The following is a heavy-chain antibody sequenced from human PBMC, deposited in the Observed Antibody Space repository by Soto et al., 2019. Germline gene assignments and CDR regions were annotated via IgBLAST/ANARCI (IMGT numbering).Heavy chain of an antibody. CDR2: INAGNGNT. CDR1: GYTFTSYA. V-gene: IGHV1-3*01. D-gene: IGHD2-15*01. Sequence: ASVKVSCKASGYTFTSYAMHWVRQAPGQRLEWMGWINAGNGNTKYSQKFQGRVTITRDTSASTAYMELSSLRSEDTAVYYCARNRYCSGGSCYSRGRYYYYGMDVWGQGTTVTVSS. CDR3: ARNRYCSGGSCYSRGRYYYYGMDV. J-gene: IGHJ6*02.